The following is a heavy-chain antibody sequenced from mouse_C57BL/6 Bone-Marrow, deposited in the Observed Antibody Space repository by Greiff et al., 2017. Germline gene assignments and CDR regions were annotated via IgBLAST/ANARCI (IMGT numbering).Heavy chain of an antibody. CDR1: GYTFTSYW. Sequence: QVPLQQPGAELVKPGASVKLSCKASGYTFTSYWMQWVKQRPGQGLEWIGEIDPSDSYTNYNQKFKGKATLTVDTSSSTAYMQLSSLTSEDAAVYYCGAVPFDYWGQGTTLTVSS. J-gene: IGHJ2*01. V-gene: IGHV1-50*01. CDR2: IDPSDSYT. CDR3: GAVPFDY.